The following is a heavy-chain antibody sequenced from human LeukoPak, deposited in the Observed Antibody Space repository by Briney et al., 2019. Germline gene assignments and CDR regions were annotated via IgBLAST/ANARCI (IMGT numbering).Heavy chain of an antibody. CDR1: RFTFSNYW. CDR3: VSGSLQSGYNFDY. D-gene: IGHD3-3*01. CDR2: IKPDGSER. J-gene: IGHJ4*02. Sequence: GGSLRLSCADSRFTFSNYWMNWVRQAPGKGLECVATIKPDGSERYYVDSVKGRFTISRDNAKNTLYLQMNSLRAEDTAVYYCVSGSLQSGYNFDYWGQGALVTVSS. V-gene: IGHV3-7*01.